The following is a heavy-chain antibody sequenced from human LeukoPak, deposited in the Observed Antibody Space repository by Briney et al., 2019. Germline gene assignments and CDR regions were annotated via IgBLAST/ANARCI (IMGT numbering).Heavy chain of an antibody. CDR1: GYTFNRYY. V-gene: IGHV1-2*02. CDR2: LNPNSGVT. J-gene: IGHJ4*02. CDR3: AREDNWNYDY. D-gene: IGHD1-7*01. Sequence: ASVKVSCKASGYTFNRYYMHWVRQAPGHGLECMVWLNPNSGVTKYAQKFQGRVTMTRDTSISTAYMELSSPRSDDTAVYYCAREDNWNYDYWGQGTLVTVSS.